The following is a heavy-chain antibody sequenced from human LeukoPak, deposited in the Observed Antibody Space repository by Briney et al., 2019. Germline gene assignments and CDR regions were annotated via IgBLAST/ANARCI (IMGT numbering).Heavy chain of an antibody. CDR1: GYTFSDYT. CDR2: SGSGGST. CDR3: ATAFYFDSSGPYWYFDL. Sequence: GGSLRLSCGASGYTFSDYTMNWVRQAPGKGLEWVSVSGSGGSTYYADSVKGRFTISRDNSKDTLYLEVNSLRAEDTAVYYCATAFYFDSSGPYWYFDLWGRGTLVTVSS. J-gene: IGHJ2*01. D-gene: IGHD3-22*01. V-gene: IGHV3-23*01.